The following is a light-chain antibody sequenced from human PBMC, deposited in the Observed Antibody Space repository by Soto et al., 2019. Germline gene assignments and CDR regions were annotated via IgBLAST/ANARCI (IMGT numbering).Light chain of an antibody. Sequence: QSVLTHPPSVSGAPVPRVTSSCTGNNSNLGAGYDVHWYQQLPGAAPKLVIFGNRNRHSGVPERFSGSKSGTSASLAITVLQAEDEADYYCQAYDYSLTAFVFGGGTKVTVL. J-gene: IGLJ3*02. V-gene: IGLV1-40*01. CDR1: NSNLGAGYD. CDR2: GNR. CDR3: QAYDYSLTAFV.